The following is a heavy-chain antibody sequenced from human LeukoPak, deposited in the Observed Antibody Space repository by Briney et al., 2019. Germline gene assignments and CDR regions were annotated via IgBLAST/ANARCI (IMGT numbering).Heavy chain of an antibody. CDR3: ARHWAEWELLSFVDY. D-gene: IGHD1-26*01. J-gene: IGHJ4*02. Sequence: KPSETLSLTCTVTGGSISSSSYYWGWIRQPPGKGLEWIGSIYYSGSTYYNPSLKSRVTISVDTSKNQFSLKLSSVTAADTAVYYCARHWAEWELLSFVDYWGQGTLVTVSS. V-gene: IGHV4-39*01. CDR1: GGSISSSSYY. CDR2: IYYSGST.